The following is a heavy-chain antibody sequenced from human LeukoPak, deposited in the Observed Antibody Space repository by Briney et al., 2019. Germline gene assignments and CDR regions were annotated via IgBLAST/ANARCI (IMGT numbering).Heavy chain of an antibody. J-gene: IGHJ4*02. Sequence: SETLSLTCAVYGGSFSGYYWSWIRQPPGKGLEWIGEINHSGSTNYNPSLKSRVTISVDTSKNQFSLKLSSVTAADTAVYYCARVAITIFGVVIISVRRFDYWGQGTLVTVSS. D-gene: IGHD3-3*01. V-gene: IGHV4-34*01. CDR3: ARVAITIFGVVIISVRRFDY. CDR1: GGSFSGYY. CDR2: INHSGST.